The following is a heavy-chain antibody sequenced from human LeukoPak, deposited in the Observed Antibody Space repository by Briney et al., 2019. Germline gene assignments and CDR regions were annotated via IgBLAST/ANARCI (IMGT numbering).Heavy chain of an antibody. CDR3: ARVTWVQLPYYYYYMDV. V-gene: IGHV4-59*01. J-gene: IGHJ6*03. Sequence: PSETLSLTCTVSDGSISSSSWSWIRQPPGKGLEWIGYIYYSGSTNYNPSLKSRVTISVDTTKNQFSLKVTSVTAADTAVYYCARVTWVQLPYYYYYMDVWGKGTTVTVSS. CDR2: IYYSGST. CDR1: DGSISSSS. D-gene: IGHD5-18*01.